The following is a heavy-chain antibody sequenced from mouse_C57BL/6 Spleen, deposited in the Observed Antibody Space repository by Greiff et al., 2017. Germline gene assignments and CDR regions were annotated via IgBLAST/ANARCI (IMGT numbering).Heavy chain of an antibody. CDR1: GFNIKDDY. CDR2: IDPENGDT. J-gene: IGHJ3*01. Sequence: EVKLMESGAELVRPGASVKLSCTASGFNIKDDYMHWVKQRPEQGLEWIGWIDPENGDTEYASKFQGKATITADTSSNTAYLQLSSLTSEDTAVYYCTTWKAWFAYWGQGTLVTVSA. CDR3: TTWKAWFAY. V-gene: IGHV14-4*01.